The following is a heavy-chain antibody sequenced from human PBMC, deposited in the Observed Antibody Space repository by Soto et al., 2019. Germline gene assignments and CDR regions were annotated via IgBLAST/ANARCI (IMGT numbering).Heavy chain of an antibody. D-gene: IGHD7-27*01. Sequence: VQLLESGGDLVQPGGSLRLSCVASGFILNNYAMSWVRQAPGKGLEWVSTIGGTDGDSDGVPWYEDSVKGRLTISRDRSANTLFLPMDNVRAEDSALYYGVKRGRNWGAFDFWGQGTTVVVSS. CDR1: GFILNNYA. J-gene: IGHJ3*01. CDR3: VKRGRNWGAFDF. V-gene: IGHV3-23*01. CDR2: IGGTDGDSDGVP.